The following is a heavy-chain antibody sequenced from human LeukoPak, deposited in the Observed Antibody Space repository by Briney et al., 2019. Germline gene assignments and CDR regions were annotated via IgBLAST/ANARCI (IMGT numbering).Heavy chain of an antibody. CDR3: ARADTAGEGYFDY. Sequence: GGSLRLSCAASGFTVSDNYMNWVRQAPGKGLEWVSAIYSGGSTYYADSVKGRFTISRDNSKNTLCLQMNILRAEDTAVYYCARADTAGEGYFDYWGQGTLVTVSS. V-gene: IGHV3-66*01. CDR1: GFTVSDNY. D-gene: IGHD5-18*01. CDR2: IYSGGST. J-gene: IGHJ4*02.